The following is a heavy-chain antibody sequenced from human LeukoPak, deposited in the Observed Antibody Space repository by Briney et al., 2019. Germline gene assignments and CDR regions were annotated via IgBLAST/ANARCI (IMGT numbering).Heavy chain of an antibody. J-gene: IGHJ6*03. Sequence: SVKVSCKTSGGTFGSFAIAWLRQAPGQGPEWMGGIIPIFATTNYAQEFQGRVSITADEFTSTVYMELTSLRSDDTGVYYCARGPPLTYDHTPEGYYHYYMDVWGKGTTIIISS. V-gene: IGHV1-69*01. CDR2: IIPIFATT. CDR1: GGTFGSFA. CDR3: ARGPPLTYDHTPEGYYHYYMDV. D-gene: IGHD1-14*01.